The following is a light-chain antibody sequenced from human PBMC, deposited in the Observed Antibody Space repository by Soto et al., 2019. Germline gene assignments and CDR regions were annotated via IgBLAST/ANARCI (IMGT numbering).Light chain of an antibody. J-gene: IGKJ4*01. V-gene: IGKV3-20*01. CDR2: GAS. CDR3: QQYDNSPLT. CDR1: QSVSSIY. Sequence: VFTQSPCTLSLSPGERATLSCRASQSVSSIYLAWYQQKPGQAPRLLIYGASNRATGIPDRFSGGGSGTDFTLTISRLEPEDFAVYYCQQYDNSPLTFGGGTKVDIK.